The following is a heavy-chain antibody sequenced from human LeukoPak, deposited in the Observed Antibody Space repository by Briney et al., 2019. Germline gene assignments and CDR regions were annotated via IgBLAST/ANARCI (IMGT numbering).Heavy chain of an antibody. CDR3: ARDGHRYYYDSSGYGEYFQH. V-gene: IGHV3-21*01. Sequence: PEGSLRLSCAASGFTFSSYSMNWVRQAPGKGLEWVSSISSSSSYIYYADSVKGRFTISRDNAKNSLYLQMNSLRAEDTAVYYCARDGHRYYYDSSGYGEYFQHWGQGTLVTVSS. D-gene: IGHD3-22*01. J-gene: IGHJ1*01. CDR1: GFTFSSYS. CDR2: ISSSSSYI.